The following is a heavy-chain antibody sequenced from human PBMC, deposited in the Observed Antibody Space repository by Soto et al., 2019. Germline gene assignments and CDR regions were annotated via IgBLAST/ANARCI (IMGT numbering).Heavy chain of an antibody. CDR3: AKDKYFYDSSGDTLDY. CDR2: ISYDGSKK. Sequence: VQVVESGGGVVQPGRSLRLSCAVSGFTFSDHAMHWVRQAPGKGLDWVAAISYDGSKKDYADSVKGRFTMSRDNSKNTLFLQMNSLRAEDTAVYYCAKDKYFYDSSGDTLDYWGQGTLVIVSS. J-gene: IGHJ4*02. D-gene: IGHD3-22*01. V-gene: IGHV3-30*18. CDR1: GFTFSDHA.